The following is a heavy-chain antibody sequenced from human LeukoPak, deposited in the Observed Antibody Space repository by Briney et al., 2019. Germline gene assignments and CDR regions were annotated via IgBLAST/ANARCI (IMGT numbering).Heavy chain of an antibody. V-gene: IGHV4-4*09. J-gene: IGHJ4*02. CDR3: ASGEDSAKTAY. Sequence: LSETLSLTCTVSGGSITHYYWNWMRQPPGRGLEWIGYILKSGSSNYNPSLKSRVTISLDTSQNQFSLNLRSVTAADTAVYYCASGEDSAKTAYWGQGTLVTVSS. CDR2: ILKSGSS. CDR1: GGSITHYY. D-gene: IGHD3-3*01.